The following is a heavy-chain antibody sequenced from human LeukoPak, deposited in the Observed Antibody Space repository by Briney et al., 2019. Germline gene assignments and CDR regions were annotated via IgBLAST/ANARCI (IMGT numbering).Heavy chain of an antibody. CDR3: AREKFVIRQHIVVVPAATHNWFDP. CDR2: MNPNSGNT. Sequence: GASVKVSCKASGYTFTSYDINWVRQATGQGLEWMGWMNPNSGNTGYAQKFQGRVTMTRNTSISTAYMELSSLRSEDTAVYYCAREKFVIRQHIVVVPAATHNWFDPWGQGTLVTVSS. CDR1: GYTFTSYD. J-gene: IGHJ5*02. D-gene: IGHD2-2*01. V-gene: IGHV1-8*01.